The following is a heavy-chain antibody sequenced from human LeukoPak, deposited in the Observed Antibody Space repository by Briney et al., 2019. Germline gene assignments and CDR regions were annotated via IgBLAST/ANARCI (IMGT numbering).Heavy chain of an antibody. Sequence: PGGSLRLSCAASGFTFSSYGMSWVRQAPGKGLEGVSAISGSGGSTYYADSVKGRFTISRDNSKNTLYLQMNSLRAEDTAVYYCAREPGEWSRFDYWGQGTLVTVSS. CDR2: ISGSGGST. CDR1: GFTFSSYG. CDR3: AREPGEWSRFDY. D-gene: IGHD3-3*01. V-gene: IGHV3-23*01. J-gene: IGHJ4*02.